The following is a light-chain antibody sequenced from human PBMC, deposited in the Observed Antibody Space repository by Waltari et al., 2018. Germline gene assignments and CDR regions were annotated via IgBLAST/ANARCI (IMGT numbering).Light chain of an antibody. Sequence: DIVMTQSPDSLDVSLGERVTIHCRPSQNLLYTSDNKNYLARFQQKPGQPPKLLIYWASTRESGVPDRFSGSGSGTEFTLTISSLQAADVAVYYCQQCYSTPYTFGQGTKLEIK. CDR2: WAS. CDR3: QQCYSTPYT. CDR1: QNLLYTSDNKNY. J-gene: IGKJ2*01. V-gene: IGKV4-1*01.